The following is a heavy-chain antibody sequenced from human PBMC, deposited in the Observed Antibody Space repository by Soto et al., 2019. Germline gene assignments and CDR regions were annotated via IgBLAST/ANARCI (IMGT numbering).Heavy chain of an antibody. CDR2: ISAYNGNT. CDR1: GYTFTSYG. Sequence: QVELVQSGAEVKKPGASVKVSCKASGYTFTSYGISWVRQAPGQGLEWMGWISAYNGNTNYAQKLQGRVTMTTDTPLSTAYMELRSLRSDDTAVYYCARGGGSRYWGSSLGGGGSWFDPWGQGTLVTVSS. D-gene: IGHD6-6*01. J-gene: IGHJ5*02. V-gene: IGHV1-18*04. CDR3: ARGGGSRYWGSSLGGGGSWFDP.